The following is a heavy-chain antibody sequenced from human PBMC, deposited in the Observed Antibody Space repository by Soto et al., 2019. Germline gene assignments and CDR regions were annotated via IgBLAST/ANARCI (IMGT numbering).Heavy chain of an antibody. Sequence: PSETLSLTYSFSPEYFITYCWNWIRQSPGNGLEWIVEINHSGRNIYNPSLKSRFTMSIEMSKNQLSLKLSSVTAADTAIYYCARGGSSDWQVAFDIWGQRTMVTVSS. V-gene: IGHV4-34*01. CDR1: PEYFITYC. CDR3: ARGGSSDWQVAFDI. D-gene: IGHD6-19*01. J-gene: IGHJ3*02. CDR2: INHSGRN.